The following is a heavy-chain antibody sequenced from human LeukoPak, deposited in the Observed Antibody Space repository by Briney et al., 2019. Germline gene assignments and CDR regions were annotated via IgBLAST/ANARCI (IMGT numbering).Heavy chain of an antibody. CDR3: AKDPYSGSYYYYYYYYYMDV. CDR2: IRYDGSNK. D-gene: IGHD1-26*01. V-gene: IGHV3-30*02. J-gene: IGHJ6*03. CDR1: GFTFSSYA. Sequence: GGSLRLSCAASGFTFSSYAMHWVRQAPGKGLEWVAFIRYDGSNKYYADSVKGRFTISRDNSKNTLYLQMNSLRAEDTAVYYCAKDPYSGSYYYYYYYYYMDVWGKGTTVTVSS.